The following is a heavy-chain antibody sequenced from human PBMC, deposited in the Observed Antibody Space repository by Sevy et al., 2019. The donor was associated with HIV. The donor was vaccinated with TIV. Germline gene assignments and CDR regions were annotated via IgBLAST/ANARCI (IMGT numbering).Heavy chain of an antibody. D-gene: IGHD6-25*01. CDR1: GFTFSSYA. CDR2: ISGSGGST. CDR3: AKSSTPGVYRRYGMDV. J-gene: IGHJ6*02. V-gene: IGHV3-23*01. Sequence: GGSLRLSCAASGFTFSSYAMSWVRQAPGKGLEWVSAISGSGGSTYYADSVKGRFTISRDNSKNTLYLQMNSLRAEDTAVYYCAKSSTPGVYRRYGMDVWGQGTTVTVSS.